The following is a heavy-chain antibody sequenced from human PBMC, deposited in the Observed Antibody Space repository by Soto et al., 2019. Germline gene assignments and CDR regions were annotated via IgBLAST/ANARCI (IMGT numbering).Heavy chain of an antibody. CDR1: GFTFSSSG. Sequence: EGQLVQSGGGLVQPGESLRVSCAASGFTFSSSGMGWVRQAPGKGLEWVSSISVRGDYRYYADSVKGRFTISRDNSKNTLYLQMNSLTAEDTAVYYCANHGGFDFWGQGTMVAVSS. D-gene: IGHD4-17*01. CDR2: ISVRGDYR. J-gene: IGHJ3*01. CDR3: ANHGGFDF. V-gene: IGHV3-23*04.